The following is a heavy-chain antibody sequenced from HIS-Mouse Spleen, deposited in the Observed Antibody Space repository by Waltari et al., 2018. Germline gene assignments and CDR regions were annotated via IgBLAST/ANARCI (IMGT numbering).Heavy chain of an antibody. J-gene: IGHJ4*02. V-gene: IGHV3-30-3*01. CDR3: ARVTGGGY. D-gene: IGHD3-10*01. CDR2: ISNDGSNK. Sequence: QVQLVESGGGVVQPGRSLRLSCAASGFTFSSYAMHWVRRAPGKGLGWVAVISNDGSNKYSADSVKCRFTISRDNSKNTLYLQMNSLRAEDTAVYYCARVTGGGYWGQGTLVTVSS. CDR1: GFTFSSYA.